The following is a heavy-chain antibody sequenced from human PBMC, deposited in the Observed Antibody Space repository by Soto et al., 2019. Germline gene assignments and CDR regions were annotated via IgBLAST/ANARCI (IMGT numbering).Heavy chain of an antibody. CDR1: GYTFTSYA. CDR3: ARKAGYCSGGSCYSGYFDS. D-gene: IGHD2-15*01. CDR2: INAGNGNT. Sequence: QVQLVQSGAEVKKPGASVKVSCKASGYTFTSYAMHWVRQAPGQRLEWMGWINAGNGNTKYSQKFQGRVTITRDTSASTAYMELSSLSSEDTAVYYCARKAGYCSGGSCYSGYFDSWGQGTLVTVSS. V-gene: IGHV1-3*01. J-gene: IGHJ4*02.